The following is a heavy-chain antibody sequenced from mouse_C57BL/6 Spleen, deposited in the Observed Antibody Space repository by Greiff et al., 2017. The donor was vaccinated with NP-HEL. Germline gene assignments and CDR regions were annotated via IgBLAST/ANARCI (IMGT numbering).Heavy chain of an antibody. CDR3: ARSEDGFDY. CDR1: GYTFTSYG. D-gene: IGHD2-3*01. Sequence: VKLQESGAELARPGASVKLSCKASGYTFTSYGISWVKQRTGQGLEWIGEIYPRSGNPYYNEKFKGKATLTADKSSSTAYMELRSLTSEDSAVYFCARSEDGFDYWGQGTTLTVSS. CDR2: IYPRSGNP. V-gene: IGHV1-81*01. J-gene: IGHJ2*01.